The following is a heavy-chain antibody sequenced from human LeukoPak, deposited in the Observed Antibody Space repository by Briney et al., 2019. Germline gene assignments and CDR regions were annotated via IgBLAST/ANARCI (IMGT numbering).Heavy chain of an antibody. CDR1: GGTFSSYA. CDR3: ARGYYGSGIFYFDY. Sequence: SVKVSCKASGGTFSSYAISWVRQAPGQGLEWMGGVIPIFGTANYAQKFQGRVTITADESTSTAYMELSSLRSEDTAVYYCARGYYGSGIFYFDYWGQGTLVTVSS. V-gene: IGHV1-69*01. D-gene: IGHD3-10*01. J-gene: IGHJ4*02. CDR2: VIPIFGTA.